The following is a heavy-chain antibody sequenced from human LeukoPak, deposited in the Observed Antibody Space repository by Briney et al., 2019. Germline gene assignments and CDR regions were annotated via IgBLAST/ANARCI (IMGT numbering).Heavy chain of an antibody. CDR2: IYHSGST. Sequence: SETLSLTCAVSGYSISSGYYWGWIRQPPGKGLEWIGSIYHSGSTYYNLSLKSRVTISVDTSKNQFSLKLSSVTAADTAVYYCASGYCTNGVCYEDAFDIWGQGTMVTVSS. J-gene: IGHJ3*02. CDR1: GYSISSGYY. D-gene: IGHD2-8*01. V-gene: IGHV4-38-2*01. CDR3: ASGYCTNGVCYEDAFDI.